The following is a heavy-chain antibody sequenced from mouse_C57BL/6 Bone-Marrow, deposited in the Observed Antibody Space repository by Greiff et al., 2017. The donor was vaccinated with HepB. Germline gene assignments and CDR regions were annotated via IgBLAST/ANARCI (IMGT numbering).Heavy chain of an antibody. J-gene: IGHJ4*01. CDR2: IYPGDGDT. CDR1: GYAFSSSW. D-gene: IGHD2-1*01. V-gene: IGHV1-82*01. CDR3: ARGGNYGAMDY. Sequence: QVQLQQSGPELVKPGASVKISCKASGYAFSSSWINWVKQRPGKGLEWIGRIYPGDGDTNYNGKFKGKATLTADKSSSTAYMQLSSLTSEDSAVYFCARGGNYGAMDYWGQGTSVTVSS.